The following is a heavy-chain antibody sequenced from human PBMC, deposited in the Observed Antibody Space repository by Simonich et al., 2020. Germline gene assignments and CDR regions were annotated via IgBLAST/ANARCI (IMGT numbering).Heavy chain of an antibody. D-gene: IGHD2-15*01. J-gene: IGHJ6*03. CDR2: LIPNLGIA. CDR1: GGTFSRYA. V-gene: IGHV1-69*09. Sequence: QVQLVQSGAEVKKPGSSVKVSCKASGGTFSRYAISWVRRAPGQGLGWMGGLIPNLGIANTEQKFQGSVTITADKSTSTAYMELSSLRSEDTAVYYCARGGLADRRIVYYYYMDVWGKGTTVTVSS. CDR3: ARGGLADRRIVYYYYMDV.